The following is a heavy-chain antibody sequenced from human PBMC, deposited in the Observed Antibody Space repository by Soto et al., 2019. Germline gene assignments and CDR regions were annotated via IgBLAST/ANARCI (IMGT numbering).Heavy chain of an antibody. D-gene: IGHD4-17*01. V-gene: IGHV3-21*01. CDR3: ARRGRVTTEYYFDY. CDR1: GFTFSSYS. Sequence: GGSLRLSCAASGFTFSSYSMNWVRQAPGKGLEWVSSISSSSSYIYYADSVKGRFTISRDNAKNSLYLQMNSLRAEDTAVYYCARRGRVTTEYYFDYWGQGTLVTVSS. CDR2: ISSSSSYI. J-gene: IGHJ4*02.